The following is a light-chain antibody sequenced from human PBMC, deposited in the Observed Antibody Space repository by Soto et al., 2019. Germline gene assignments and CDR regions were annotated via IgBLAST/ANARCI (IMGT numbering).Light chain of an antibody. Sequence: EIVMTQSPATLSVSPGERATLSCRASQSVSSNLAWYQQKPGQAPRLLIYGASTRATGIPARFSGSGSGTEFTLTINSLQSEDLAVYYCQHYNNWPPWTFGQGTKVEI. CDR3: QHYNNWPPWT. CDR2: GAS. J-gene: IGKJ1*01. CDR1: QSVSSN. V-gene: IGKV3-15*01.